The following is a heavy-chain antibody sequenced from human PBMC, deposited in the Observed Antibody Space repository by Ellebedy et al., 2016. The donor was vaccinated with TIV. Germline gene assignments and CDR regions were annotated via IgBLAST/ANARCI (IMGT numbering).Heavy chain of an antibody. CDR1: GGSISSGGYS. J-gene: IGHJ4*02. D-gene: IGHD5-24*01. CDR3: ARDREMATISYFDY. V-gene: IGHV4-30-2*01. CDR2: IYHSGST. Sequence: SETLSLTXAVSGGSISSGGYSWSWIRQPPGKGLEWIGYIYHSGSTYYNPSLKSRVTISVDRSKNQFSLKLSSVTAADTAVYYCARDREMATISYFDYWGQGTLVTVSS.